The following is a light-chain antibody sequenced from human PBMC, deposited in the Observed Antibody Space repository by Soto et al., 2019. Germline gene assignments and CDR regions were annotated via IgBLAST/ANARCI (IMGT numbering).Light chain of an antibody. V-gene: IGLV2-8*01. CDR1: SNDVVDYNY. CDR3: SSYAGSSTLSV. J-gene: IGLJ1*01. Sequence: QSSLAQPPSASGSPGQSVTISCTGTSNDVVDYNYVSWYQQHPGKAPKLMIYEVSKRPSGVPGRFSGSKSGNTASLTVSGLQAEDEADYYCSSYAGSSTLSVFGTGTKVTVL. CDR2: EVS.